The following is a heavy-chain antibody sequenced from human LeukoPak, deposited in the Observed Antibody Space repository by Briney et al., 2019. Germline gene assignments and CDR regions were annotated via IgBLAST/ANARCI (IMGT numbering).Heavy chain of an antibody. CDR3: ASRVVAAAGLSAYYFDY. CDR1: GGSFSGYY. D-gene: IGHD6-13*01. V-gene: IGHV4-34*01. Sequence: PSETLSLTCAVYGGSFSGYYWSWIRQPPGKGLEWIGEINHSGSTNYNPSLKSRVTISVDTSKNQFSLKLSSVTAADTPVYYCASRVVAAAGLSAYYFDYWGQGTLVTVSS. CDR2: INHSGST. J-gene: IGHJ4*02.